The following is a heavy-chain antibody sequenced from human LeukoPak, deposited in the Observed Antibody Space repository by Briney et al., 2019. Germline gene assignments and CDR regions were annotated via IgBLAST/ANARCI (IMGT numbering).Heavy chain of an antibody. D-gene: IGHD2-2*01. CDR1: GFTFSSYS. CDR2: ISSSSSYI. CDR3: ARDANYCSSTSCHNWFDP. V-gene: IGHV3-21*01. J-gene: IGHJ5*02. Sequence: GGSLRLSCAASGFTFSSYSMNWVRQAPGKGLEWVSSISSSSSYIYCADSVKGRFTISRDNAKNSLYLQMNSLRAEDTAVYYCARDANYCSSTSCHNWFDPWGQGTLVTVSS.